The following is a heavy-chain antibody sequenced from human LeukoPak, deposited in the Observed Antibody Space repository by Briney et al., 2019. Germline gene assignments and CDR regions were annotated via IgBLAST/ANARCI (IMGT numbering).Heavy chain of an antibody. CDR3: ARDRGNYFDY. Sequence: PSETLSLTCTVSGGSTSSYYWSWIRQPPGKGLEWIGYISYSGTTNYNPSLKSRVTISVAPSKNQFSLKLRSVTAPDTAVYYCARDRGNYFDYWGQGTLVTVSS. J-gene: IGHJ4*02. CDR1: GGSTSSYY. D-gene: IGHD6-13*01. CDR2: ISYSGTT. V-gene: IGHV4-59*01.